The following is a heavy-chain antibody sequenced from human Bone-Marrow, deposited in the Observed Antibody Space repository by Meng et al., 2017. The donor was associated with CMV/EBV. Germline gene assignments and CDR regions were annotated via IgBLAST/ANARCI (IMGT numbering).Heavy chain of an antibody. CDR3: AREERLPYFDY. J-gene: IGHJ4*02. V-gene: IGHV3-30-3*01. D-gene: IGHD4-11*01. Sequence: VQLVESGGGLVQPGGSLRLSCAASGFTFSSYAMHWVRQAPGKGLEWVAVISYDGSNKYYADSVKGRFTISRDNSKNTLYLQMNSLRAEDTAVYYCAREERLPYFDYWGQGTLVTVSS. CDR1: GFTFSSYA. CDR2: ISYDGSNK.